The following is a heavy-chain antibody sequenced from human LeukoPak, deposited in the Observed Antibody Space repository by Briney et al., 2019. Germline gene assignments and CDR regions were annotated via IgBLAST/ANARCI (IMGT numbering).Heavy chain of an antibody. CDR1: GGSISSYY. CDR3: ARDDYGDYTFHH. V-gene: IGHV4-59*01. J-gene: IGHJ1*01. CDR2: IHYSGST. D-gene: IGHD4-17*01. Sequence: PSETLSLTCTVSGGSISSYYWRWIRQPPGKGLQWIGYIHYSGSTNYNPSLKSRVTISVDTSKNQFSLKLTSVTAADTAVYYCARDDYGDYTFHHWGQGTLVTVSS.